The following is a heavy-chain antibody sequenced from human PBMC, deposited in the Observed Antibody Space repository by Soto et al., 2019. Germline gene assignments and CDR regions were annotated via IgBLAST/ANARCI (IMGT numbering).Heavy chain of an antibody. Sequence: EGSLRLSCAASGFTFSSYSMNWVRQAPGKGLEWVSYISSSSSTIYYADSVKGRFTISRDNAKNSLYLQMNSLRAEDTAVYYCARDYYDSSGYLAPLDYWGQGTL. CDR2: ISSSSSTI. CDR1: GFTFSSYS. CDR3: ARDYYDSSGYLAPLDY. J-gene: IGHJ4*02. V-gene: IGHV3-48*01. D-gene: IGHD3-22*01.